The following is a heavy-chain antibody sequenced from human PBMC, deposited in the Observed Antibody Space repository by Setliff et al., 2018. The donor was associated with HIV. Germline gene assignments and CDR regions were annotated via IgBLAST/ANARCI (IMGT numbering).Heavy chain of an antibody. Sequence: ASVKVSCRASGYTFTSYGISWVRQAPGQGLEWMGWISGYNGNTKYVQKYQGRVTMTTDTSTSKVYMELRTLRSDDTAVYYCARVPYRSAWFSGGHDAFDVWGQGTMVTVSS. J-gene: IGHJ3*01. CDR1: GYTFTSYG. V-gene: IGHV1-18*01. CDR3: ARVPYRSAWFSGGHDAFDV. D-gene: IGHD6-19*01. CDR2: ISGYNGNT.